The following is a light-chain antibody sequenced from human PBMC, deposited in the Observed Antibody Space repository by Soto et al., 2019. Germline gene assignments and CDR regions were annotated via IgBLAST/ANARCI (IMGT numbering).Light chain of an antibody. J-gene: IGKJ1*01. CDR3: QQYGSSGT. V-gene: IGKV3-20*01. Sequence: TQSPATLSVSPGERATLSCRASQTIYNYLAWYQQKPGQAPRLLIYGASNRATGIPDRFSGSGSGTDFTLTISRLEPEDFAVYYCQQYGSSGTFGQGTKVDIK. CDR2: GAS. CDR1: QTIYNY.